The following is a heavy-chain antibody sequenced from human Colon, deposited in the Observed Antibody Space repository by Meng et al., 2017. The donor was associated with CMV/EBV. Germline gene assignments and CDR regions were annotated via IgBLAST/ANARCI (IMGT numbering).Heavy chain of an antibody. CDR2: IHYSGSI. V-gene: IGHV4-31*03. CDR3: ARGRDAYKIGL. J-gene: IGHJ4*01. CDR1: GHSFCTVIYY. D-gene: IGHD5-24*01. Sequence: CPLSGHSFCTVIYYWTWIRHHAAKGLVWIGSIHYSGSIHYNQSLQSRVAISGDTSKNQFTLSLSSVTPADAAVDYCARGRDAYKIGLWGHGTLVTVSS.